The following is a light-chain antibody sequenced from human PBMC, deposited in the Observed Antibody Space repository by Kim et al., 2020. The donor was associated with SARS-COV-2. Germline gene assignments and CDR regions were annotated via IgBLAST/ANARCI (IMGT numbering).Light chain of an antibody. V-gene: IGLV2-11*03. Sequence: GQYVIISCTGSSSDIGDYNYISWYQQHPGKVPKLMIYDVNKRPAGVPDRFSGSKSGNTASLTISGLQAEDEADYYCCSYAGRYTYVFGTGTKVTVL. CDR1: SSDIGDYNY. CDR3: CSYAGRYTYV. CDR2: DVN. J-gene: IGLJ1*01.